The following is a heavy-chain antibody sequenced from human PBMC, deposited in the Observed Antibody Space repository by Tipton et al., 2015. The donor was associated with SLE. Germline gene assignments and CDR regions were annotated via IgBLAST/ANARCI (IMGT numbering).Heavy chain of an antibody. Sequence: GSLRLSCAASGFTFSSYAMSWVRQAPGKGLEWVSAISGSGGSTYYADSVKGRFIISRDNSKNTLYLQMNSLRAEDTAVYYCAKDTAIDFYYYYYGMDVWGQGTTVTVSS. J-gene: IGHJ6*02. D-gene: IGHD5-18*01. CDR1: GFTFSSYA. CDR2: ISGSGGST. CDR3: AKDTAIDFYYYYYGMDV. V-gene: IGHV3-23*01.